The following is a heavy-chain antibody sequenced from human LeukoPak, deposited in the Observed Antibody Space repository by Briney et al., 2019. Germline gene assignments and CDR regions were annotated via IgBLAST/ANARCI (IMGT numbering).Heavy chain of an antibody. V-gene: IGHV4-34*01. D-gene: IGHD5-12*01. CDR2: INHSGST. Sequence: SETLSLTCAVYGGSFRGYYWSWIRQPPGKGLEWIGEINHSGSTYYNPSLKSRVTISVDTSKNQFSLKLSSVTAADTAVYYCARAPVIDSGYDYWGQGTLVTVSS. CDR3: ARAPVIDSGYDY. CDR1: GGSFRGYY. J-gene: IGHJ4*02.